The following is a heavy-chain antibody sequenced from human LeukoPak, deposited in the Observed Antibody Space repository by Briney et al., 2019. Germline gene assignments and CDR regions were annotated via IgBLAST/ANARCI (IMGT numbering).Heavy chain of an antibody. Sequence: GGSLRLSCAASGFTFSSYSMNWVRQAPGKGLEWVSSISSSSSYIYYADSVKGRFTISRDNAKNSLYLQMNSLRAEDTAVYYCTRATCGGYDGYFDYWGQGTLVTVSS. CDR2: ISSSSSYI. J-gene: IGHJ4*02. CDR1: GFTFSSYS. V-gene: IGHV3-21*01. CDR3: TRATCGGYDGYFDY. D-gene: IGHD5-12*01.